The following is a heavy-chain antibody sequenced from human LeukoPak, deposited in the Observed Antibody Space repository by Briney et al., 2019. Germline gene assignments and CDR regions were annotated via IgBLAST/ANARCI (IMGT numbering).Heavy chain of an antibody. CDR1: GFSLSTYGVG. CDR3: AHRLTSEYSTSWRYSDY. Sequence: SGPTLVKPRQTLTLTCTFSGFSLSTYGVGVGWIRQPPGKALEWLALIYWNDDKRYSPSLKSRPTITKDTSKNQVVLTMTKMDPVDTATYYCAHRLTSEYSTSWRYSDYWGQGTLVTVSS. CDR2: IYWNDDK. V-gene: IGHV2-5*01. D-gene: IGHD6-13*01. J-gene: IGHJ4*02.